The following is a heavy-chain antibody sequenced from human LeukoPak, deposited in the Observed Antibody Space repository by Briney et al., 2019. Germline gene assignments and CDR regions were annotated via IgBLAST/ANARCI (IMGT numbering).Heavy chain of an antibody. CDR2: VNEDGSAK. CDR3: ARHYWSSIDH. V-gene: IGHV3-7*01. Sequence: PGGSLRLSCVVSGLTFSNYWMIWVRQAPGKGLESVAIVNEDGSAKYYLDSVKGRVTISRDNARNSLYLEMNSLRAEDTAVYYCARHYWSSIDHWGQGTLVTASP. D-gene: IGHD1-1*01. CDR1: GLTFSNYW. J-gene: IGHJ4*02.